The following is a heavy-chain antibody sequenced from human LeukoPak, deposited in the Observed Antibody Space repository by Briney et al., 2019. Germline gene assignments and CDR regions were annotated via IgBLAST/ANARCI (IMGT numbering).Heavy chain of an antibody. CDR3: AREDYGSGSYDPDP. Sequence: GGSLRLSCAASGFTFSSYWMSWVRQAPGKGLEWVANIKQDGSEKYYVDSVKGRFTISRDNAKNSLYLQMNSLRAEDTAVYYCAREDYGSGSYDPDPWGQGTLVTVSS. CDR2: IKQDGSEK. V-gene: IGHV3-7*01. CDR1: GFTFSSYW. D-gene: IGHD3-10*01. J-gene: IGHJ5*02.